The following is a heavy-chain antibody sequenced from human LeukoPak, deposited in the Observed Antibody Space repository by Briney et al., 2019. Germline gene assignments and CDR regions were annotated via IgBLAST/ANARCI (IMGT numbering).Heavy chain of an antibody. CDR1: GYTFTGYY. CDR3: ARDPAAVAGHTDY. CDR2: INPNSGGT. Sequence: ASVKVSCKASGYTFTGYYMHWVRQAPGQGLEWMGWINPNSGGTNYAQKFQGRVTMTRDTFISTAYMELSRLRSDDTAVYYCARDPAAVAGHTDYWGQGTLVTVSS. J-gene: IGHJ4*02. D-gene: IGHD6-19*01. V-gene: IGHV1-2*02.